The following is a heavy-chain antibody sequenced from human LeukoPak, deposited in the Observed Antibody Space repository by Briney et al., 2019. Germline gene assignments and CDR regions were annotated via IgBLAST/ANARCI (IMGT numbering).Heavy chain of an antibody. J-gene: IGHJ4*02. CDR3: ARGKSCGGDCYPVDY. CDR2: IKRDGSGT. CDR1: GFTFSFNS. V-gene: IGHV3-74*01. Sequence: PGGSLRLSCAASGFTFSFNSMHWVRQGPGKGLVWVSRIKRDGSGTTYADSVKGRFTISRDNSKNTLYLQMNSLRAEDTAVYYCARGKSCGGDCYPVDYWGQGTLVTVSS. D-gene: IGHD2-21*02.